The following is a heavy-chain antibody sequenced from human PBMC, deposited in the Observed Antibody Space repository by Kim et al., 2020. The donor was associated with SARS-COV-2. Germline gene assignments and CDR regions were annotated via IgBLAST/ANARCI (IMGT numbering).Heavy chain of an antibody. D-gene: IGHD3-10*01. J-gene: IGHJ3*02. V-gene: IGHV1-24*01. CDR3: ATPFYYGSGAFDI. Sequence: YAQKFQGRVTMTEDTSTDTAYMELSSLRSEDTAVYYCATPFYYGSGAFDIWGQGTMVTVSS.